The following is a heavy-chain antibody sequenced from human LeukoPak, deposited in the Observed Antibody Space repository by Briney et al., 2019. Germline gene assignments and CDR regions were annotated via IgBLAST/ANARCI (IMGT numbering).Heavy chain of an antibody. CDR1: GYTFTGYY. V-gene: IGHV1-2*02. CDR2: INPNSGGT. CDR3: ARGPHSSGWYLDY. J-gene: IGHJ4*02. D-gene: IGHD6-19*01. Sequence: ASVKLSCKSSGYTFTGYYMHLVRHPPGQGLEWMGWINPNSGGTNYAQKFQGRVTMTRDTSISTAYMELSRLRSDDTAVYYCARGPHSSGWYLDYWGQGTLVTVSS.